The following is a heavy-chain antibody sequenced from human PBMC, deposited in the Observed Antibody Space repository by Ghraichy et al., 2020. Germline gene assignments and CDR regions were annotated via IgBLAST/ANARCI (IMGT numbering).Heavy chain of an antibody. D-gene: IGHD3-10*01. CDR1: GFTVSSNY. Sequence: GESLNISCAASGFTVSSNYMSWVRQAPGKGLEWVSVIYSGGSTYYADSVKGRFTISRDNSKNTLYLQMNSLRAEDTAVYYCARRKLWFGAGMDVWGQGTTVTVSS. CDR3: ARRKLWFGAGMDV. J-gene: IGHJ6*02. V-gene: IGHV3-53*01. CDR2: IYSGGST.